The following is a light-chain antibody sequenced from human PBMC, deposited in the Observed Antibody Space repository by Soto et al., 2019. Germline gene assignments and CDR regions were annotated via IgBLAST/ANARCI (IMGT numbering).Light chain of an antibody. CDR2: GAS. Sequence: EIVMTQSPDTLSVSPGDRATLSCRASQSVSTNLAGYQQKPGQAPRLVMFGASTRATGIPARFSGSGSGTEFTLPISNLQSEDFAVYYCQQYNKWPPWTFGQGTKVQTK. CDR1: QSVSTN. V-gene: IGKV3-15*01. J-gene: IGKJ1*01. CDR3: QQYNKWPPWT.